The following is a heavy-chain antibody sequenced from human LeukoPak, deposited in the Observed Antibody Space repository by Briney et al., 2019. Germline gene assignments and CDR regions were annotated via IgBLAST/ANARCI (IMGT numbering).Heavy chain of an antibody. CDR1: GGSISSYY. J-gene: IGHJ3*02. CDR3: ARQVDVGCSTTTCYGHGAFDI. D-gene: IGHD2-2*01. CDR2: IDHSGST. Sequence: SETLPLTCTVSGGSISSYYWSWIRQPPGKGLVWIAEIDHSGSTNYNPSLKSRVTISLDTSKNQFSLKLSSMTAADTAVYYCARQVDVGCSTTTCYGHGAFDIWGQGTVVTVSS. V-gene: IGHV4-34*01.